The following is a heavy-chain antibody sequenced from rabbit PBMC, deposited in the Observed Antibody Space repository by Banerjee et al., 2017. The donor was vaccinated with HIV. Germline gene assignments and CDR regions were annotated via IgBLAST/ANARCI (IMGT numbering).Heavy chain of an antibody. D-gene: IGHD6-1*01. CDR1: GFSFSISYY. Sequence: QSLEESGGDLVKPGASLTLTCTASGFSFSISYYMCWVRQAPGKGPEWIACIDTSRGSTYYASWAKGRFTISKTSSTTVTLQMTSLTAADTATYFCARSPGGFAYAYALDLWGPGTLVTVS. V-gene: IGHV1S40*01. CDR2: IDTSRGST. CDR3: ARSPGGFAYAYALDL. J-gene: IGHJ4*01.